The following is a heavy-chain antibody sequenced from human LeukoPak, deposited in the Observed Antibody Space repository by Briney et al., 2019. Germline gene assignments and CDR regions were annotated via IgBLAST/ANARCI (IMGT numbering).Heavy chain of an antibody. CDR3: ARDLIVDTAMVKTEDWFDP. CDR1: GGTLSSYA. Sequence: SVKVSCKAPGGTLSSYAISWVRQAPGQGLEWMGGIIPIFGTANYAQKFQGRVTITADKSTSTAYMELSSLRSEDTAVYYCARDLIVDTAMVKTEDWFDPWGQGTLVTVSS. J-gene: IGHJ5*02. CDR2: IIPIFGTA. V-gene: IGHV1-69*06. D-gene: IGHD5-18*01.